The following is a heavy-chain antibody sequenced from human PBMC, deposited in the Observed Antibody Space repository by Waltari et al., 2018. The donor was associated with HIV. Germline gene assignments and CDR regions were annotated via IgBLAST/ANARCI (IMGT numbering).Heavy chain of an antibody. CDR3: ARGYSSSRWIPLYH. Sequence: QVQLVESGGGVVQPGASLTLSCAVSGFTFCILSLSWVRQSPGKRLEWLAVFWSDGAEISYADSVKGRFTISKDSSQKTLYLHLTSLRAEDTALYYCARGYSSSRWIPLYHWGRGTLVTVSS. J-gene: IGHJ4*02. CDR2: FWSDGAEI. D-gene: IGHD6-6*01. V-gene: IGHV3-33*01. CDR1: GFTFCILS.